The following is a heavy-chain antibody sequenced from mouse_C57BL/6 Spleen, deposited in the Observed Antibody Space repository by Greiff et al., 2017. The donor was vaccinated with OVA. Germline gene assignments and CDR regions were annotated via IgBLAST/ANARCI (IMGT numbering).Heavy chain of an antibody. D-gene: IGHD1-1*01. V-gene: IGHV1-80*01. Sequence: VKLMESGAELVKPGASVKISCKASGYAFSSYWMNWVKQRPGKGLEWIGQIYPGDGDTNYNGKFKGKATLTADKSSSTAYMQLSSLTSEDSAVYFCARFTTVGYFDVWGTGTTVTVSS. CDR1: GYAFSSYW. CDR2: IYPGDGDT. J-gene: IGHJ1*03. CDR3: ARFTTVGYFDV.